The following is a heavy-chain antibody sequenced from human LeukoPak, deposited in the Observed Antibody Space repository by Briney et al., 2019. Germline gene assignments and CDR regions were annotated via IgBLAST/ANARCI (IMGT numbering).Heavy chain of an antibody. J-gene: IGHJ4*02. CDR2: IWYDGSNK. V-gene: IGHV3-33*01. Sequence: GRSLRLSCAASGFTFSSYGMHWVRQAPGKGLEWVAVIWYDGSNKYYADSVKGRFTISRDNSKNTLYLQMNSLRAEDTAVYYCARGGLVGATFFADYWGQGTLVTVSS. D-gene: IGHD1-26*01. CDR1: GFTFSSYG. CDR3: ARGGLVGATFFADY.